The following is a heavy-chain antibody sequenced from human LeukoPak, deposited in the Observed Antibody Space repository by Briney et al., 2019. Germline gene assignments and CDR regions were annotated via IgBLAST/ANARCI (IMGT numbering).Heavy chain of an antibody. J-gene: IGHJ4*02. CDR1: GFTFTTYW. CDR3: ARGPRGTISPVVFDY. V-gene: IGHV3-7*01. D-gene: IGHD3-9*01. Sequence: GESLRLSCAVSGFTFTTYWMSWVRQFPGKGLQWVANINQDGTEKYYVDSVKGRFTISRDNAKNSLYLQMNSLRAEDTAVYYCARGPRGTISPVVFDYWGQGTLVTVSS. CDR2: INQDGTEK.